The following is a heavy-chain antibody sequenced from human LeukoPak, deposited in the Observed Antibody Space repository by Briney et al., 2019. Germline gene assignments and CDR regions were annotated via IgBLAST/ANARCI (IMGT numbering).Heavy chain of an antibody. CDR3: ARGLASVVPKVPD. J-gene: IGHJ4*02. CDR1: GYSFTSYG. CDR2: INANNGNT. Sequence: ASVTLSCKACGYSFTSYGLSWVRQAPGQGLEWMGWINANNGNTNYARKFQGRVTLTTDTSTSTAYMEMRSLRSDDTAVFYCARGLASVVPKVPDWGQGTLVTVSS. V-gene: IGHV1-18*01. D-gene: IGHD5/OR15-5a*01.